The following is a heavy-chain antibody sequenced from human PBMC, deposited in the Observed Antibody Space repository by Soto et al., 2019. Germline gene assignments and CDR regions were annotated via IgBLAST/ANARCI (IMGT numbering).Heavy chain of an antibody. V-gene: IGHV3-9*01. Sequence: GGSLRLSCTASGFTFDDYAMHWVRQGPGRGLEWVSGITWNSGKIAYADSVKGRFTIARDDDNNSLYLQMNSLRPEDTALYYCVKDSYADFHRVLSTAEYFSDYWGHATMVTVST. J-gene: IGHJ4*01. D-gene: IGHD2-15*01. CDR3: VKDSYADFHRVLSTAEYFSDY. CDR1: GFTFDDYA. CDR2: ITWNSGKI.